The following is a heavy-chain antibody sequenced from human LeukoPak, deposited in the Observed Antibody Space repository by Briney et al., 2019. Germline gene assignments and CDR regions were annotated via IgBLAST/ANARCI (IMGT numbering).Heavy chain of an antibody. D-gene: IGHD1-26*01. J-gene: IGHJ4*02. CDR2: ISANGGHT. CDR1: GFTFSSYA. Sequence: GGSLRLSCAASGFTFSSYAMNWVRQAPGKGLEWVSVISANGGHTYYAASVQGRFIISRDNSKNTLSLQMNTLRAEDTAIYYCAKENPVGGTNYFDYWGQGTLVTVSS. V-gene: IGHV3-23*01. CDR3: AKENPVGGTNYFDY.